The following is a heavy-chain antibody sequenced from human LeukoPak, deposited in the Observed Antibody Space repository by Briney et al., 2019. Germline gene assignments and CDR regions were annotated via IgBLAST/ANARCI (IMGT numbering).Heavy chain of an antibody. CDR3: ARGRSSSWSPNWFDP. CDR1: GGSFSGYY. V-gene: IGHV4-34*01. Sequence: SETLSLTCAVYGGSFSGYYWSWIRQPPGKGLEWIGEINHSGSTNYNPSLKSRVTISVDTSKNQFSLKLSSVTAADTAVYYCARGRSSSWSPNWFDPWGQGTLVAVSS. CDR2: INHSGST. D-gene: IGHD6-13*01. J-gene: IGHJ5*02.